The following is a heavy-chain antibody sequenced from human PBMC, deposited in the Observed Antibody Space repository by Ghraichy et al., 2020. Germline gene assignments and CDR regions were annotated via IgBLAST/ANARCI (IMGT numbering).Heavy chain of an antibody. Sequence: GSLRLSCAASGFTVSSNYMSWVRQAPGKGLEWVSVIYSGGSTYYADSVKGRFTISRDNSKNTLYLQMNSLRAEDTAVYYCARVQKGYGDSRGAVDYWGQGTLVTVSS. V-gene: IGHV3-66*01. CDR1: GFTVSSNY. J-gene: IGHJ4*02. D-gene: IGHD4-17*01. CDR3: ARVQKGYGDSRGAVDY. CDR2: IYSGGST.